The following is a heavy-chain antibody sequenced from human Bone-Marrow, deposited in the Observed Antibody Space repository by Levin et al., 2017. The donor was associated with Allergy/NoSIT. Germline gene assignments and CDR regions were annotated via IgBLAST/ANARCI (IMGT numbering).Heavy chain of an antibody. J-gene: IGHJ4*02. D-gene: IGHD5-12*01. V-gene: IGHV4-39*01. CDR1: GGSISSSSYY. Sequence: SETLSLTCTVSGGSISSSSYYWGWIRQPPGKGLEWIGSIYYSGSTYYNPSLKSRVTISVDTSKNQFSLKLSSVTAADTAVYYCARHVGGSGYEFDYWGQGTLVTVSS. CDR3: ARHVGGSGYEFDY. CDR2: IYYSGST.